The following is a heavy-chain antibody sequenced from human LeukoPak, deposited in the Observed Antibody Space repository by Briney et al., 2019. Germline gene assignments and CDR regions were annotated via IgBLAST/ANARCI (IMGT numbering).Heavy chain of an antibody. CDR1: GFTFSSYW. D-gene: IGHD3-22*01. J-gene: IGHJ5*02. V-gene: IGHV3-74*01. CDR3: AREDYYDSSGYYP. Sequence: HAGGSLRLSCAASGFTFSSYWMPWVRRAPGKGLVWVSRINSDGSSTSYADSVKGRFTISRDNAKNTLYLQMNSLRAEDTAVYYCAREDYYDSSGYYPWGQGTLVTVSS. CDR2: INSDGSST.